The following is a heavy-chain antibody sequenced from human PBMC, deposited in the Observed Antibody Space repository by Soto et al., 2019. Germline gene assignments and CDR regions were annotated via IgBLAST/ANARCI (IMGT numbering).Heavy chain of an antibody. CDR3: VRVGAVATNGGYFDY. J-gene: IGHJ4*02. D-gene: IGHD6-19*01. Sequence: LSLTCKVSGGSISAYYWSWIRQSAVNGLEWIGRIHYSGTTAYSPSLRSRLTMSVDTSKNEFSLKVTSVTAADTAVYYCVRVGAVATNGGYFDYWGQGALVTVSS. CDR1: GGSISAYY. CDR2: IHYSGTT. V-gene: IGHV4-4*07.